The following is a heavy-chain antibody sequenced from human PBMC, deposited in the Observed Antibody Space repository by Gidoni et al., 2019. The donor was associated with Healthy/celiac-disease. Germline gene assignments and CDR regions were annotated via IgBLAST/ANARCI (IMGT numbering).Heavy chain of an antibody. CDR2: ISYDGSNK. D-gene: IGHD4-4*01. V-gene: IGHV3-30-3*01. J-gene: IGHJ4*02. Sequence: QVQLVESGGGVVQPGRSLRLSCAAPGFTFSSYAMHWVRQAPGKGLEWVAVISYDGSNKYYADSVKGRFTISRDNSKNTLYLQMNSLRAEDTAVYYCAREPDLVTVSSDYFDYWGQGTLVTVSS. CDR1: GFTFSSYA. CDR3: AREPDLVTVSSDYFDY.